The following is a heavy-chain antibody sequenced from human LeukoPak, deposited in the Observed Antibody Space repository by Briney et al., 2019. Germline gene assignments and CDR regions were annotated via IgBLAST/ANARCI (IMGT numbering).Heavy chain of an antibody. CDR2: ISNGSSNI. D-gene: IGHD3-9*01. V-gene: IGHV3-21*01. CDR3: ASSSYYDILTGNTPFDY. J-gene: IGHJ4*02. Sequence: GGTLRLSCSASGFTFNSYSMNWVLQAPGKEREWVSSISNGSSNIYYTDSVKGRFTIYRDNAKNSLYLQMYRLSAEDTAVYYCASSSYYDILTGNTPFDYWGQGTLVTVSS. CDR1: GFTFNSYS.